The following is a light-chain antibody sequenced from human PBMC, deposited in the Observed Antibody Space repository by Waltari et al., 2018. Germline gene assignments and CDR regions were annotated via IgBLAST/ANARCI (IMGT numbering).Light chain of an antibody. Sequence: SCRASQSVSRTLAWYQKKAGQAPRLLIYDASSRATDIPDRFSGSGSGTDFSLTISRLEPEDFAVYYCQKYGTHPATFGQGTRVEIK. CDR2: DAS. CDR1: QSVSRT. J-gene: IGKJ1*01. V-gene: IGKV3-20*01. CDR3: QKYGTHPAT.